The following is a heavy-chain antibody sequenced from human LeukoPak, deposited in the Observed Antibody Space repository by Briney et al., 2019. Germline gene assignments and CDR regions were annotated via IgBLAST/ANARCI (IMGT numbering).Heavy chain of an antibody. D-gene: IGHD4-17*01. V-gene: IGHV4-39*07. CDR1: GGSISSSSYY. CDR3: ARSRYGDYGGGWFDP. Sequence: SETLSPTCTVSGGSISSSSYYWGWIRQPPGKGLEWIGSIYYSGSTYYNPSLKSRVTISVDTSKNQFSLKLSSVTAADTAVYYCARSRYGDYGGGWFDPWGQGTLVTVSS. J-gene: IGHJ5*02. CDR2: IYYSGST.